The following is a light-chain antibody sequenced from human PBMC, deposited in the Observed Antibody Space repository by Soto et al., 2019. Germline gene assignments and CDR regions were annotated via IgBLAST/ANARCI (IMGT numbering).Light chain of an antibody. V-gene: IGLV2-14*01. J-gene: IGLJ1*01. CDR1: SSDVGGYNY. Sequence: QSVLTQPASVSGSPGQSITISCTGTSSDVGGYNYVSWYQQHPVKAPKLMIYDVSNRPSGVSNRFSGSKSGNTASLTISGLQAEDEADYYCSSYTSSSRYVFGTGTKLTVL. CDR3: SSYTSSSRYV. CDR2: DVS.